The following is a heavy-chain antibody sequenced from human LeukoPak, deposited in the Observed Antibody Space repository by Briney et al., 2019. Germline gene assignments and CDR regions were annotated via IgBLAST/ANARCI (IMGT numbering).Heavy chain of an antibody. D-gene: IGHD3-16*01. CDR1: GYTFTGYY. Sequence: ASVKVSCKASGYTFTGYYMHWVRQAPGQGLEWMGWINPNSGGTSYTQKFQGRVTMRRDTSTSTVYMELSSLRSEDTALYFCARAPRYTFGFDSWGQGTLVTVSS. CDR2: INPNSGGT. V-gene: IGHV1-2*02. J-gene: IGHJ4*02. CDR3: ARAPRYTFGFDS.